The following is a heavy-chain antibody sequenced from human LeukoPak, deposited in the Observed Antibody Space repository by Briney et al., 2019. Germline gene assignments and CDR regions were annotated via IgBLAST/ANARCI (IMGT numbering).Heavy chain of an antibody. J-gene: IGHJ4*02. CDR2: IYYSGST. V-gene: IGHV4-39*01. D-gene: IGHD3-10*01. CDR1: GGSISSSTYY. CDR3: ARHSSYGPFYY. Sequence: PSETLSLTCTVSGGSISSSTYYWGWIRQPTGKGLEWIVSIYYSGSTYYNPTRESRITINVNKNKKEVDRKVSSVTAADTAVYCCARHSSYGPFYYWGQGSLVTVSS.